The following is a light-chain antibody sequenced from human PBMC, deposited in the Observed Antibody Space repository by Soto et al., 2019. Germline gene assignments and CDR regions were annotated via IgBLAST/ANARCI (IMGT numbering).Light chain of an antibody. CDR3: QSADTSGTYVV. CDR1: AMTKQY. V-gene: IGLV3-25*03. J-gene: IGLJ2*01. Sequence: SYELTQSPSVSVSPGQTARITCSGDAMTKQYAYWYQQKPGQAPLLVIYKDYERPSGIPERFSGSSSGTTVTLTISGVQAEDEADYYCQSADTSGTYVVFGGGTQLTVL. CDR2: KDY.